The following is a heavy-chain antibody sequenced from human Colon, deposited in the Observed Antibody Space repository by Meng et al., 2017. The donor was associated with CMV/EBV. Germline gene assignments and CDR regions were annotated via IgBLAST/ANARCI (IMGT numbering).Heavy chain of an antibody. V-gene: IGHV3-21*01. J-gene: IGHJ4*02. D-gene: IGHD3-3*01. CDR3: VRAPTIGAYYFDY. CDR2: ISSSSSYI. Sequence: VQVVWPGGGLVKPGASMRLSWAASGFTFTDYGMTWVSQAPGKGLEWVSSISSSSSYIYYADSLRGRFTISRDNAKKSVYLQMNSLGADDTAVYYCVRAPTIGAYYFDYWGQGILVTVSS. CDR1: GFTFTDYG.